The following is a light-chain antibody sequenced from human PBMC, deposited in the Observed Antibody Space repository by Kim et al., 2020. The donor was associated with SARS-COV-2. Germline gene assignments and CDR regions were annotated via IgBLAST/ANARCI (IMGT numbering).Light chain of an antibody. Sequence: PGDSATLSCTASQSVVSISLGWYQQNPGQAPSILIYAASSRATGITDSFSGSGSGSAFTLTISRLEPYASAVYYCQQYGSSPRTFGQGTKVDIK. CDR1: QSVVSIS. J-gene: IGKJ1*01. CDR2: AAS. CDR3: QQYGSSPRT. V-gene: IGKV3-20*01.